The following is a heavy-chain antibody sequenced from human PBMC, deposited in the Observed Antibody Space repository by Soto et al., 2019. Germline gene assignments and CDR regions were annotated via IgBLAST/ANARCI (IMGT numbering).Heavy chain of an antibody. V-gene: IGHV3-33*01. CDR3: ARDWGQYSSGWYYFDY. CDR2: IWYDGSNK. CDR1: GFTFSSYG. Sequence: GGSLRLSCAASGFTFSSYGMHWVRQAPGKGLEWVAVIWYDGSNKYYADSVKGRFTISRDNSKNTLYLQMNSLRAEDTAVYYCARDWGQYSSGWYYFDYWGQGTLVTVSS. J-gene: IGHJ4*02. D-gene: IGHD6-19*01.